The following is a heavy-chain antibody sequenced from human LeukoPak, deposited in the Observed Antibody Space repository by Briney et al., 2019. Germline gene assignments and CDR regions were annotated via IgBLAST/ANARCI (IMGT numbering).Heavy chain of an antibody. D-gene: IGHD3-16*01. Sequence: GESLKISCKASGYSFSSYSIAWVRQVLGKGLEWMGMIHGGDFNVIYSPPFQGQVTISVDESINTAYLQWSSLKASDSALYYCARHNCYDSWGQGTLVTVSS. V-gene: IGHV5-51*01. CDR1: GYSFSSYS. CDR2: IHGGDFNV. CDR3: ARHNCYDS. J-gene: IGHJ4*02.